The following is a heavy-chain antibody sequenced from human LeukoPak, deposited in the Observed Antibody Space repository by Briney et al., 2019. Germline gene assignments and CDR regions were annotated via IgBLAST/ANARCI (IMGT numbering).Heavy chain of an antibody. V-gene: IGHV3-21*01. D-gene: IGHD5-12*01. CDR3: ARPGRDGYNGAWYFDL. Sequence: GGSLRLSCAASGFTVSSNYMSWVRQAPGKGLEWVSFISSSSTHIYYADSLRGRFTISRDNAKNSLYLQMNSLRAEDTAVYYCARPGRDGYNGAWYFDLWGRGTPVTVSS. CDR1: GFTVSSNY. CDR2: ISSSSTHI. J-gene: IGHJ2*01.